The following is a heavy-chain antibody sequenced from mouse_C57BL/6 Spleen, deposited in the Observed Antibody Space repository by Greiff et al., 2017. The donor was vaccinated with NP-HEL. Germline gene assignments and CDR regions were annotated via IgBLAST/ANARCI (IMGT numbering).Heavy chain of an antibody. CDR3: ARCYYGSSYFDY. CDR2: IDPSDSET. D-gene: IGHD1-1*01. CDR1: GYTFTSYW. V-gene: IGHV1-52*01. J-gene: IGHJ2*01. Sequence: QVQLQQSGAELVRPGSSVKLSCKASGYTFTSYWMHWVKQRPIQGLEWIGNIDPSDSETHYNQKFKDKATLTVDKSSSTAYMQLSSLTSEDSAVYYCARCYYGSSYFDYWGQGTTLTVSS.